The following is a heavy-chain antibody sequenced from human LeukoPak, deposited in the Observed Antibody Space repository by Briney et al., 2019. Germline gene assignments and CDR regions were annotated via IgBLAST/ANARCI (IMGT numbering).Heavy chain of an antibody. Sequence: ASVKVFCKASGYTFTSYDINWVRQATGQGLEWMGWMNPNSGNTGYAQKFQGRVTMTRNTSISTAYMELSSLRSEDTAVYYCASLAGYSSGWQIDYWGQGTLVTVSS. CDR2: MNPNSGNT. CDR3: ASLAGYSSGWQIDY. CDR1: GYTFTSYD. J-gene: IGHJ4*02. V-gene: IGHV1-8*01. D-gene: IGHD6-19*01.